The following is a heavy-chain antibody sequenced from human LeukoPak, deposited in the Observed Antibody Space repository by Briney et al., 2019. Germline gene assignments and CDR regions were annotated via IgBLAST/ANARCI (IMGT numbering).Heavy chain of an antibody. J-gene: IGHJ4*02. Sequence: GGSLRLSCAASGFTFSSCWMSWVRQAPGKGLEWVANIKQDGSEKYYVDSVKGRFTISRDNAKNTLYLQMNSLRAEDTAVYYCAKDHCSNTSCYRFFDYWGQGTLVTVSS. D-gene: IGHD2-2*02. V-gene: IGHV3-7*03. CDR1: GFTFSSCW. CDR3: AKDHCSNTSCYRFFDY. CDR2: IKQDGSEK.